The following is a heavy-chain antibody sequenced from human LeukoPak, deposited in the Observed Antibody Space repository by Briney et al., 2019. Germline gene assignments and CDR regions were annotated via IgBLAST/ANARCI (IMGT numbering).Heavy chain of an antibody. CDR2: IYTSGST. D-gene: IGHD2/OR15-2a*01. Sequence: SETLSLTCTVSGGSISSYYWSWLRQPAGKGLEWIGRIYTSGSTNYNPSLKSRVTMSVDTSKNQFSLKLSSVTAADTAVYYCARPSNRGDAFDIWGQGTMVTVSS. CDR1: GGSISSYY. J-gene: IGHJ3*02. CDR3: ARPSNRGDAFDI. V-gene: IGHV4-4*07.